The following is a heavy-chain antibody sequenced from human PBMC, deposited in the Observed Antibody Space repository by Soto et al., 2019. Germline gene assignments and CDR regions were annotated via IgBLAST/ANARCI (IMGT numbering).Heavy chain of an antibody. CDR3: AREEVYCSSTSCYYYYGMDV. D-gene: IGHD2-2*01. CDR1: GGTFSSYA. CDR2: IIPIFGTA. J-gene: IGHJ6*02. Sequence: QVQLVQSGAEVKKPGSSVKVSCKASGGTFSSYAISWVRQAPGQGLEWMGGIIPIFGTANYAQKFQGRVTLTADESTSTAYMELSSLRSEDTAVYYCAREEVYCSSTSCYYYYGMDVWGQGTTVTVSS. V-gene: IGHV1-69*01.